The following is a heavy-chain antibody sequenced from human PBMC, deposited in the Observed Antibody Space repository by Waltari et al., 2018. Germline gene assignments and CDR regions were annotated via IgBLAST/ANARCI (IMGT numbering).Heavy chain of an antibody. D-gene: IGHD1-1*01. CDR3: ARATNWVLEAFDL. CDR1: GFTVSSTY. V-gene: IGHV3-53*01. Sequence: ELQVVESGGGLIQPGASLRLSCADSGFTVSSTYMAWVRQAPGKGPEWGAVIFTSGSTYHADSVKGRFTISRDNSENTVHLQMKNLTAEDTALYYCARATNWVLEAFDLWGQGTMVTVSP. J-gene: IGHJ3*01. CDR2: IFTSGST.